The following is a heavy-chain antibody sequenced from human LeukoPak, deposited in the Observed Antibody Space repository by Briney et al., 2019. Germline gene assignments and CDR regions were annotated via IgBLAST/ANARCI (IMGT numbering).Heavy chain of an antibody. CDR1: GFTFDDYA. J-gene: IGHJ4*02. D-gene: IGHD6-13*01. CDR3: AKDIRPIAAAGQFDY. V-gene: IGHV3-9*01. CDR2: ISWNSGSI. Sequence: PGGSLRLSCAASGFTFDDYAMHWVRQAPGKGLKWVSGISWNSGSIGYADSVKGRFTISRDNAKNSLYLQMNSLRAEDTALYYCAKDIRPIAAAGQFDYRGQGTLVTVSS.